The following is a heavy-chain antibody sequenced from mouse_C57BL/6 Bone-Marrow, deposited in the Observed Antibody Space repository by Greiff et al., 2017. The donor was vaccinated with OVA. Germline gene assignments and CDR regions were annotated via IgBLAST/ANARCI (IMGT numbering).Heavy chain of an antibody. CDR3: TTSAFYSKDYAMDY. CDR1: GFNIKDDY. D-gene: IGHD2-5*01. V-gene: IGHV14-4*01. J-gene: IGHJ4*01. Sequence: EVQLQQSGAELVRPGASVKLSCTASGFNIKDDYMHWVKQRPEQGLEWIGWIDPENGDTEYASKFQGKATITADTSSNTAYLQLSSLTSEDTAVYYCTTSAFYSKDYAMDYWGQGTSVTVSS. CDR2: IDPENGDT.